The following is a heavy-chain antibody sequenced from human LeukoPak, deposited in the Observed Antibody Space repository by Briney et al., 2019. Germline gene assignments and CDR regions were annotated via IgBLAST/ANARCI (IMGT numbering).Heavy chain of an antibody. CDR3: ARESGDIVDQNAYNWFDP. Sequence: SETLSLTCTVSGGSLSSGDYYWSWIRQPPGKGLEWIGYIYYSGSTYYNPSLKSRVTISVDTSKNQFSLKLSSVTAADTAVYYCARESGDIVDQNAYNWFDPWGQGTLVTVSS. J-gene: IGHJ5*02. CDR1: GGSLSSGDYY. D-gene: IGHD2-15*01. V-gene: IGHV4-30-4*01. CDR2: IYYSGST.